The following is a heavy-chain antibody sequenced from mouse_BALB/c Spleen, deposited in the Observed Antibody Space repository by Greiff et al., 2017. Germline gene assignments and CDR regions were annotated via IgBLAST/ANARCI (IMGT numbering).Heavy chain of an antibody. J-gene: IGHJ4*01. V-gene: IGHV5-4*02. CDR3: ARGGYYGSSYVMDY. CDR2: ISDGGSYT. D-gene: IGHD1-1*01. Sequence: EVKVEESGGGLVKPGGSLKLSCAASGFTFSDYYMYWVRQTPEKRLEWVATISDGGSYTYYPDSVKGRFTISRDNAKNNLYLQMSSLKSEDTAMYYCARGGYYGSSYVMDYWGQGTSVTVSS. CDR1: GFTFSDYY.